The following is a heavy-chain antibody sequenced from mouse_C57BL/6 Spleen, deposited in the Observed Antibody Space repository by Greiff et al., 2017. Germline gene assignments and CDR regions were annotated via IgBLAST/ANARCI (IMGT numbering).Heavy chain of an antibody. V-gene: IGHV1-80*01. Sequence: QVHVKQSGAELVKPGASVKISCKASGYAFSSYWMNWVKQRPGKGLEWIGQIYPGDGDTNYNGKFKGKATLTADKSSSTAYMQLSSLTSEDSAVYFCARYLGGDYDGTYSYFDYWGQGTTLTVSS. J-gene: IGHJ2*01. CDR1: GYAFSSYW. D-gene: IGHD2-4*01. CDR3: ARYLGGDYDGTYSYFDY. CDR2: IYPGDGDT.